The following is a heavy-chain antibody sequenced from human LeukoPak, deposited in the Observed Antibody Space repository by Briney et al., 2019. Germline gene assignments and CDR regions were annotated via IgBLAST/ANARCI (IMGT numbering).Heavy chain of an antibody. V-gene: IGHV3-23*01. D-gene: IGHD1-26*01. J-gene: IGHJ4*02. CDR1: GFTFRTYA. CDR3: ARDKSGNYLIDY. CDR2: ITSGGGST. Sequence: PGGSLRLSCAASGFTFRTYAMSWVRQAPGKGLEWVSSITSGGGSTYYADSVKGRFTISRDNSRDTLYLQMNSLRAEDTAVYHCARDKSGNYLIDYWGQGSLVTVSS.